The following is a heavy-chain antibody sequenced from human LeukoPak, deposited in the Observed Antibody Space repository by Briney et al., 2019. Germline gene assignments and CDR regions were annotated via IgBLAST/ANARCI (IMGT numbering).Heavy chain of an antibody. CDR2: IHIRGST. V-gene: IGHV4-61*02. CDR3: ARISYGSGRSYYYFMDV. J-gene: IGHJ6*03. Sequence: SQTLSLTRTVSGDSISSGSYYWSWIRQPAGKALEWIGRIHIRGSTNYNPSLKSRVTISIDTSKNQFSLKLNSVTAADTAIYYCARISYGSGRSYYYFMDVWGKGTTVTISS. D-gene: IGHD3-10*01. CDR1: GDSISSGSYY.